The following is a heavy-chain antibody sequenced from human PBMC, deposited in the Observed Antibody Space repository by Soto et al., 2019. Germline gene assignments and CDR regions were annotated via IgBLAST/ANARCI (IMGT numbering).Heavy chain of an antibody. Sequence: QVQLVQSGAEEKKPGASVKVSCKASGYTFTGYAMHWVRQAPGQRLEWMGWINAGNGNTKYSQKFQGRVTIPRDTSASTANMELSRLRSEDTAVYYCARAVAVAADFDYWGQGTLVTVSS. D-gene: IGHD6-19*01. CDR2: INAGNGNT. CDR3: ARAVAVAADFDY. CDR1: GYTFTGYA. V-gene: IGHV1-3*05. J-gene: IGHJ4*02.